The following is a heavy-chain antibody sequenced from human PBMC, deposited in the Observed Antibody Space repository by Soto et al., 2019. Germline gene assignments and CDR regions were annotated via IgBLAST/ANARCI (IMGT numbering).Heavy chain of an antibody. CDR3: AQVHVLKAVEDK. D-gene: IGHD6-19*01. V-gene: IGHV3-23*01. CDR1: GFAFSTYA. CDR2: ISPNGDAT. Sequence: GGSLRLSCAASGFAFSTYAMSWVRQAPGRGLEWVSAISPNGDATYYADSVKGRFTISRDNSRNTLYLQMNSLRAGDTAVYYCAQVHVLKAVEDKWGQGTLVTVSS. J-gene: IGHJ4*02.